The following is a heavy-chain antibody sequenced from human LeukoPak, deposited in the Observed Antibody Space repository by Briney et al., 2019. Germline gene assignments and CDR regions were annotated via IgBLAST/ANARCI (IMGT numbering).Heavy chain of an antibody. J-gene: IGHJ5*02. V-gene: IGHV3-23*01. CDR2: ISGSGGST. CDR1: GFTFSSYA. Sequence: GGSLRLSCAASGFTFSSYAMSWVRQAPGKGLEWVSAISGSGGSTYYADSVKGRITISRDNSKNTLYLQMNSLRAEDTAVYYCAKIGSGSGYSRINWFDPWGQGTLVTVSS. CDR3: AKIGSGSGYSRINWFDP. D-gene: IGHD3-3*01.